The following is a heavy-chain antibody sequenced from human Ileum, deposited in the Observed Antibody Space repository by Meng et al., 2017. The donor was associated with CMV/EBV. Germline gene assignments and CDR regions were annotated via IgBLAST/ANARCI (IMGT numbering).Heavy chain of an antibody. Sequence: QVHLVQSGSEFKKPGAAVKVSCKTSGYTFTSNNIIWVRQAPGQGPEWMGWIDNNTGNPTYAQGFTGRFIFSLDTSVNTAYLQISSLKAEDTAVYYCARDGLSGRYFDYWGQGTLVTVSS. CDR2: IDNNTGNP. D-gene: IGHD1-26*01. V-gene: IGHV7-4-1*02. CDR1: GYTFTSNN. CDR3: ARDGLSGRYFDY. J-gene: IGHJ4*02.